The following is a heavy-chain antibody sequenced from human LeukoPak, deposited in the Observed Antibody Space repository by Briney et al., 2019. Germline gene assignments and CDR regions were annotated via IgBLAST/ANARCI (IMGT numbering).Heavy chain of an antibody. J-gene: IGHJ4*02. Sequence: GASVKVSCEASGGTFSSYTISWVRQAPGQGLEWMGRIIPILGIANYAQKFQGRVTITADKSTSTAYMELSSLRSEDTAVYYCARDCSGGSCQPGYWGQGTLVTVSS. D-gene: IGHD2-15*01. CDR2: IIPILGIA. CDR3: ARDCSGGSCQPGY. CDR1: GGTFSSYT. V-gene: IGHV1-69*02.